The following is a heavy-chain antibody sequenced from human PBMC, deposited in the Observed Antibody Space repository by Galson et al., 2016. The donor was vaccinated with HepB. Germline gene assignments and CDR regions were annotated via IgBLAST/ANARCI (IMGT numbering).Heavy chain of an antibody. J-gene: IGHJ4*01. CDR3: AKLHETGEDSLYFDY. CDR2: IRGHGRST. D-gene: IGHD1-1*01. Sequence: SLRLSCAASGFTFSRFDMSWVRQAPGKGPEWVSSIRGHGRSTYYADSVKGRFTFSRDNSRNTLFLQMNSLRAEDTAVYYCAKLHETGEDSLYFDYWGQGTLVTVSS. CDR1: GFTFSRFD. V-gene: IGHV3-23*01.